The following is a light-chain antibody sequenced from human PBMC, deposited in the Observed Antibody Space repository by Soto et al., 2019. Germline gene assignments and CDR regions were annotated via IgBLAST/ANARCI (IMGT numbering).Light chain of an antibody. Sequence: ELVLTQSPGTLSLSPGARATLSCRASQRVISRYLAWYQKKPGQPPRLLIYGASTRATGIPDRFGGSGSETDFTLTISSLDPDDFAVYHCQQRYNWPLTFGQGTKVEIK. CDR1: QRVISRY. CDR3: QQRYNWPLT. CDR2: GAS. J-gene: IGKJ1*01. V-gene: IGKV3D-20*02.